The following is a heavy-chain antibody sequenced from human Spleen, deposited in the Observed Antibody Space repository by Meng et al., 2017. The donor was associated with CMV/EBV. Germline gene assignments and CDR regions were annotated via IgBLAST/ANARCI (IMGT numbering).Heavy chain of an antibody. V-gene: IGHV3-53*01. CDR1: GFTVSSNY. CDR3: ARVWMGLRLGELSLRKYWYFDL. CDR2: IYSGGST. Sequence: GESLKISCAASGFTVSSNYMSWVRQAPGKGLEWVSVIYSGGSTYYADSVKGRFTISRDNSKNTLYLQMNSLRAEDTAVYYCARVWMGLRLGELSLRKYWYFDLWGRGTLVTVSS. J-gene: IGHJ2*01. D-gene: IGHD3-16*02.